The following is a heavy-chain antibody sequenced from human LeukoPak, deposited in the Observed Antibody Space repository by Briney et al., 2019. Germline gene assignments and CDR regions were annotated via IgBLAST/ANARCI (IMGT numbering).Heavy chain of an antibody. V-gene: IGHV1-2*02. Sequence: ASVKVSCKASGYTFTGYYMHWVRQAPGQGLEWMGWINPNSGGTNYAQKFQGRVTMTRDTSISTAYMELSRLRSDDTAVYYCAKDRSLTTSREVRGPYFDYWGQGTLVTVSS. D-gene: IGHD3-10*01. CDR1: GYTFTGYY. J-gene: IGHJ4*02. CDR2: INPNSGGT. CDR3: AKDRSLTTSREVRGPYFDY.